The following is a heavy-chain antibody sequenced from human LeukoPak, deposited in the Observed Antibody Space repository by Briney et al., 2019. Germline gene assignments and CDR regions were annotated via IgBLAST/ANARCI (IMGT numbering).Heavy chain of an antibody. CDR2: ISGSGGNT. J-gene: IGHJ4*02. Sequence: GGSLRLSCAASGFTFSNYAMSWVRQAPGKRLEWVSGISGSGGNTYYADSVKGRFTISRDNSKNTVYLQMNSLRAEDTAVYYCASKLWNYDYWGQGTPVTVSS. V-gene: IGHV3-23*01. D-gene: IGHD1-7*01. CDR3: ASKLWNYDY. CDR1: GFTFSNYA.